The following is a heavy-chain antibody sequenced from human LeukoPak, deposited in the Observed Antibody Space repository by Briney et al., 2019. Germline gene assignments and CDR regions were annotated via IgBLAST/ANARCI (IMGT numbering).Heavy chain of an antibody. CDR1: GLTFSSYW. V-gene: IGHV3-7*01. CDR3: ARAREWETTFDY. J-gene: IGHJ4*02. Sequence: GGSLRLSCAASGLTFSSYWMSWVRQAPRKGLEWVANIKQDGSEKYYVDSVKGRFTISRDNARNSLYLQMNSLRVEDTAVYYCARAREWETTFDYWGQGTLVTVSS. D-gene: IGHD1-26*01. CDR2: IKQDGSEK.